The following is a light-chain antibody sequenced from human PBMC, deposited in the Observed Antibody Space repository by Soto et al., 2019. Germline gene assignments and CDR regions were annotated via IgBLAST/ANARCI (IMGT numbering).Light chain of an antibody. J-gene: IGKJ4*01. V-gene: IGKV3-11*01. CDR2: DAS. Sequence: EIVLTQSPATLSFSPGERATLSCRASQSVSSYLAWYQQKPGQAPRLLIYDASNRATGIPARFSGSGSGTDFTLTISSLEPEDFAVYYCQQRSNWPPVTFGGGTKVDIK. CDR1: QSVSSY. CDR3: QQRSNWPPVT.